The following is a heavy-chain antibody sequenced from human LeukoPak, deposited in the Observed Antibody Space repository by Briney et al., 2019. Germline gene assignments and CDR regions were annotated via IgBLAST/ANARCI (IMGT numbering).Heavy chain of an antibody. CDR3: AKDIGGGNSGNVGDY. CDR1: GFTFSSYW. V-gene: IGHV3-30*02. D-gene: IGHD4-23*01. J-gene: IGHJ4*02. Sequence: PGGSLRLSCAASGFTFSSYWMSWVRQAPGKGLGWVAVIWYGGSNTYYADSVKGRFTISRDNSKNALYLQMNSLRPEDTAVYYCAKDIGGGNSGNVGDYWGQGTLVTVSS. CDR2: IWYGGSNT.